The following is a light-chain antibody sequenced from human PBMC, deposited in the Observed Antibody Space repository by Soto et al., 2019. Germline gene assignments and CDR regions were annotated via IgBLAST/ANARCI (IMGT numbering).Light chain of an antibody. CDR1: QTISSW. Sequence: DIQMTQSPSTLSGSVGDRVTISFRASQTISSWLAWYQQKPGKAPKLLIYDASSLQSGVPSRFSGSGFGTEFTLTISSLQPGDFATYYCQQYSSRSTFGQGTKVDIK. CDR3: QQYSSRST. CDR2: DAS. J-gene: IGKJ1*01. V-gene: IGKV1-5*01.